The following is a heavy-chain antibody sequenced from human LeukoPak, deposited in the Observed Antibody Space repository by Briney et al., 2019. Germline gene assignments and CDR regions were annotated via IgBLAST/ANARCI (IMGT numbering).Heavy chain of an antibody. CDR3: AKFGDSSGFSVCFDY. V-gene: IGHV3-23*01. CDR2: ISGSGGST. CDR1: GFTFSSYA. D-gene: IGHD6-19*01. J-gene: IGHJ4*02. Sequence: GGSLRPSCAASGFTFSSYAMSWVRQAPGKGLEWVSAISGSGGSTYHADSVKGRFTISRDNSKNTLYLQMNSLRAEDTAVYYCAKFGDSSGFSVCFDYWGQGTLVTVSS.